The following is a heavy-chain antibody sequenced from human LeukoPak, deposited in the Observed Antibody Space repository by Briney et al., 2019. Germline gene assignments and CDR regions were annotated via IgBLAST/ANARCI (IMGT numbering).Heavy chain of an antibody. CDR3: ARPYCSSTSCYETYYYGMDV. J-gene: IGHJ6*02. CDR2: IIPIFGTA. D-gene: IGHD2-2*01. V-gene: IGHV1-69*13. Sequence: SVRVSCKASGGTFSSYAISWVRQAPGQGLEWMGGIIPIFGTANYAQKFQGRVTITADESTSTAYKELSSLRSEDTAVYYCARPYCSSTSCYETYYYGMDVWGQGTTVTVSS. CDR1: GGTFSSYA.